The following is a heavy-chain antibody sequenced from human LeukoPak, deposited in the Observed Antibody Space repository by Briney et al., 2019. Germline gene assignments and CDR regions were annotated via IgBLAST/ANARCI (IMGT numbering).Heavy chain of an antibody. Sequence: SGPTLVNPTQTLTLTCTFSGFSLSTSGVGVGWIRQPPGKALEWLALIYWNDDKRYSPSLKSRLTITKDTSKNQVVPTMTNMDPVDTATYYCAHREGYCSSTSCYTRWFDPWGQGTLVTVSS. D-gene: IGHD2-2*02. CDR3: AHREGYCSSTSCYTRWFDP. J-gene: IGHJ5*02. V-gene: IGHV2-5*01. CDR2: IYWNDDK. CDR1: GFSLSTSGVG.